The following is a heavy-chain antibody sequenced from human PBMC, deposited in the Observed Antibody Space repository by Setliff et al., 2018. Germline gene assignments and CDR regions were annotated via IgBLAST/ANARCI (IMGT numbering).Heavy chain of an antibody. CDR2: FDPEDGET. Sequence: GASVKVSCKVSGYTRTEVARHWVRQAPGKGLEWMGGFDPEDGETIYAQKFQGRVTMTEDTSTDTAYMELSSLRSEDTAVYYCATQPLQWELLGFDYWGQGTLVTVSS. CDR1: GYTRTEVA. D-gene: IGHD1-26*01. J-gene: IGHJ4*02. CDR3: ATQPLQWELLGFDY. V-gene: IGHV1-24*01.